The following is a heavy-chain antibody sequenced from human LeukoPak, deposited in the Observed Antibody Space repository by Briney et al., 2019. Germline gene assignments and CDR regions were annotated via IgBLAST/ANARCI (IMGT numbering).Heavy chain of an antibody. Sequence: GGSLRLSCAASGFTFSDYYMSWIRQAPGKGLEWVSYISSSGSTIYYADSVKGRFTISRDNAKNSLYLQMNSLRAEDMAVYYCARERGEWLVYYFDYWGQGTLVTVSS. CDR3: ARERGEWLVYYFDY. CDR1: GFTFSDYY. V-gene: IGHV3-11*04. CDR2: ISSSGSTI. J-gene: IGHJ4*02. D-gene: IGHD6-19*01.